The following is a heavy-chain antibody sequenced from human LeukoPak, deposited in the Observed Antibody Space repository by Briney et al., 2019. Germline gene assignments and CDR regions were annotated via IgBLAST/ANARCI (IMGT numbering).Heavy chain of an antibody. J-gene: IGHJ6*03. D-gene: IGHD6-25*01. CDR2: ISNYGHKT. V-gene: IGHV3-23*01. CDR3: VRNAASDFYYYMGV. CDR1: GFTFYSYA. Sequence: GGSLRLSCVASGFTFYSYAMGWVRHSPGRGLECVSAISNYGHKTSYTDSVRGRFTISRDNSKNTVYLQMSSLRAEDTGIYYCVRNAASDFYYYMGVWGRGTTLIVS.